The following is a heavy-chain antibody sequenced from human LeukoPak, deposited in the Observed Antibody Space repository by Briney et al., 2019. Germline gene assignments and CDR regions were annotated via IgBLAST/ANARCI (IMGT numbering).Heavy chain of an antibody. CDR2: MNPNSGNT. CDR3: ARVPPGQMVRGFLLEY. CDR1: GYTFTSYD. J-gene: IGHJ4*02. Sequence: ASVKVSCKASGYTFTSYDINWVRQATGQGLEWMGWMNPNSGNTGYAQKFQGRVTMTRNTSISTAYMELSSLRSEDTAVYYCARVPPGQMVRGFLLEYWGQGTLVTVSS. V-gene: IGHV1-8*01. D-gene: IGHD3-10*01.